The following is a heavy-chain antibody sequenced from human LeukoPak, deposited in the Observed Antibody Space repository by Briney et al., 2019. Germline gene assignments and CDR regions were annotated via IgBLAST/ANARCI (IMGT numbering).Heavy chain of an antibody. V-gene: IGHV3-30*02. Sequence: PGGSLRLSCAASGFTFSSYGMHWVRQAPGKGLEWVAFIRYDGSNKYYADSVKGRFTISRDNSKNTLYLQMNSLRAEDTAVYYCAKALDPIFGVVFLWGQGTLVTVSS. CDR2: IRYDGSNK. J-gene: IGHJ4*02. D-gene: IGHD3-3*01. CDR1: GFTFSSYG. CDR3: AKALDPIFGVVFL.